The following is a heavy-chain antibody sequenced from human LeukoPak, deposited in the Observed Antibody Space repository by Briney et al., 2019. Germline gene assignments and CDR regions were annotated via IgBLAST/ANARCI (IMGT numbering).Heavy chain of an antibody. CDR3: ARVVAARLGDWFDP. V-gene: IGHV1-18*01. D-gene: IGHD6-6*01. CDR1: GYTFTSYG. J-gene: IGHJ5*02. CDR2: ISAYNGNT. Sequence: ASVKVSCKASGYTFTSYGISWVRQAPGQGLEWMGWISAYNGNTNYAQKPQGRVTMTTDTSTSTAYMELRSLRSDDTAVYYCARVVAARLGDWFDPWDQGTLVTVSS.